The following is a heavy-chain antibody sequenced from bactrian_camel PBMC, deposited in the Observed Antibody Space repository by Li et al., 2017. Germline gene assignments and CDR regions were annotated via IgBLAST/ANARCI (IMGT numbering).Heavy chain of an antibody. Sequence: HVQLVESGGGSVQTGGSLQLSCATSGHIFASCGMRWYRQAPGNERELVARLNADYTTVYAESVKGRFTISRDNAKNTVYLQMNNLKSEDTALYYCAPVVSNFWGQGTQVTVS. V-gene: IGHV3S53*01. CDR1: GHIFASCG. D-gene: IGHD2*01. CDR2: LNADYTT. CDR3: APVVSNF. J-gene: IGHJ4*01.